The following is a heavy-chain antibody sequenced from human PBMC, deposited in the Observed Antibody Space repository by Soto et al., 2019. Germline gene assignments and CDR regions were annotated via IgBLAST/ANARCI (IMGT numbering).Heavy chain of an antibody. CDR2: SRNKANSYST. Sequence: VQLEESGGGLVQPGGSLRLSCAASGFTFSDHYVDWVRQAPGKGLEWVGRSRNKANSYSTEYAASVKGRFTISRDDSKNSVYLQMNSLQAEDTAVYYCAAARSSTYYPDHWGQGALVTASS. V-gene: IGHV3-72*01. CDR1: GFTFSDHY. J-gene: IGHJ4*02. D-gene: IGHD1-26*01. CDR3: AAARSSTYYPDH.